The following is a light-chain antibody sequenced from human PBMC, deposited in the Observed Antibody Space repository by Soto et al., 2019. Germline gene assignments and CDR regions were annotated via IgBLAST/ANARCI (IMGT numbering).Light chain of an antibody. V-gene: IGKV1D-16*01. J-gene: IGKJ4*01. CDR1: QDISDW. CDR2: AAS. Sequence: DIQMTQSPSSLSASVGDRVTITCRASQDISDWLAWYQQKPEKAPKSLIYAASLLQTGVPSRFSGSGSGTDFTLPISSLQPEDSATYYCQQYNTYPLTFGGGTKVEIK. CDR3: QQYNTYPLT.